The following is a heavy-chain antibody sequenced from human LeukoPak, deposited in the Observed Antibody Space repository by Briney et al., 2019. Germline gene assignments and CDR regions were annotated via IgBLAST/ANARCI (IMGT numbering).Heavy chain of an antibody. CDR2: IYYSGST. CDR3: ARAYGGNGVEAFDI. V-gene: IGHV4-59*06. D-gene: IGHD4-23*01. J-gene: IGHJ3*02. CDR1: GGSISSYY. Sequence: SETLSLTCTVSGGSISSYYWSWIRQHPGKGLEWIGYIYYSGSTYYNPSLKSRVTISVDTSKNQFSLKLSSVTAADTAVYYCARAYGGNGVEAFDIWGQGTMVTVSS.